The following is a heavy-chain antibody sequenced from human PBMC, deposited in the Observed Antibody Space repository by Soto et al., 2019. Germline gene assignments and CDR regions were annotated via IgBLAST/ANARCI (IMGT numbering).Heavy chain of an antibody. CDR3: ARDGVAAFPKNWFDP. V-gene: IGHV1-69*13. D-gene: IGHD6-6*01. Sequence: ASVKVSCKASGGTFSSYAISWVRQAPGQGLEWMGGIIPIFGTANYAQKFQGRVTITADESTSTAYVELSSLRSEDTAVYYCARDGVAAFPKNWFDPWGQGTLVTVSS. CDR2: IIPIFGTA. CDR1: GGTFSSYA. J-gene: IGHJ5*02.